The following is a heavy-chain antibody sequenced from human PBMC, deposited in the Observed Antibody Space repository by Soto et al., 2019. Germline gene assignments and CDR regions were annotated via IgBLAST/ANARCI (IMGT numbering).Heavy chain of an antibody. Sequence: NPSETLSLTCTVSGYSISRGYHWAWIRQPPGKGLEWLGSVHYSGNTYYNPSLKSRLTIPVDKSKNQFSLNLSSVTAADTAVYYCARQDRVVAEGRWFDPWGQGTLVTVSS. J-gene: IGHJ5*02. CDR1: GYSISRGYH. CDR3: ARQDRVVAEGRWFDP. D-gene: IGHD2-15*01. V-gene: IGHV4-38-2*02. CDR2: VHYSGNT.